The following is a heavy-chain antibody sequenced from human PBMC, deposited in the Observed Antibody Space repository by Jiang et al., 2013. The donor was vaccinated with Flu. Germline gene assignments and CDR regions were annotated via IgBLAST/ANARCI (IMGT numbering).Heavy chain of an antibody. CDR1: GGSISSSTYY. D-gene: IGHD3-22*01. J-gene: IGHJ4*02. V-gene: IGHV4-39*07. CDR3: ARSPYWYDSSGYYVAFDY. CDR2: FYYSGST. Sequence: GLLKPSETLSLTCTVSGGSISSSTYYWGWIRQPPGKGLEWIGSFYYSGSTYYNPSLKSRVTISVDRSKNQFSLKLSSVTAADTAVYYCARSPYWYDSSGYYVAFDYWGQGTLVTVSS.